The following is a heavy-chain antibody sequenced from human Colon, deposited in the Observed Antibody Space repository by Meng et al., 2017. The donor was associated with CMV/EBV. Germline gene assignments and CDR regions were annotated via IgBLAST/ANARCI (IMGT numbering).Heavy chain of an antibody. V-gene: IGHV3-7*01. CDR2: IKFDGSDN. CDR3: ARRAPVTLDYYYGLDV. J-gene: IGHJ6*02. CDR1: GFTFSSYA. D-gene: IGHD2-15*01. Sequence: GESLKISCAASGFTFSSYAMSWVRQAPGKGLEWVANIKFDGSDNNYVDSVKGRFTISRDNAKNTLYLQMNNLRAEDTAVYYCARRAPVTLDYYYGLDVWGQGTTVTVSS.